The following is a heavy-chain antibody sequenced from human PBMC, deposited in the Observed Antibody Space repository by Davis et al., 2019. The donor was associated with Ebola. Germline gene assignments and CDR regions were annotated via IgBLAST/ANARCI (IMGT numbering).Heavy chain of an antibody. J-gene: IGHJ6*02. CDR1: GFTFSSYW. CDR3: ARDPLTIFASYYGMDV. D-gene: IGHD3-3*01. Sequence: GGSLRLSCAASGFTFSSYWMSWVRQAPGKGLEWVANIKQDGSEKYYVDSVKGRFTIPRDNAKNSLYLQMNSLRAEDTAVYYCARDPLTIFASYYGMDVWGQGTTVTVSS. CDR2: IKQDGSEK. V-gene: IGHV3-7*03.